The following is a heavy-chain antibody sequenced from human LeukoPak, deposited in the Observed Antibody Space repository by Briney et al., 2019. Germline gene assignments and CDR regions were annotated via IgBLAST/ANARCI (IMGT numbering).Heavy chain of an antibody. CDR1: GGSFSGYY. CDR2: INHSGST. J-gene: IGHJ4*02. D-gene: IGHD2-2*01. V-gene: IGHV4-34*01. Sequence: PPETLSLTCAVYGGSFSGYYWSWIRQPPGKGLEWIGEINHSGSTNYNPSLKSRVTISVDTSKNQFSLKLSSVTAADTAVYYCARGGRNIVVVPAANRDADFDYWGQGTLVTVSS. CDR3: ARGGRNIVVVPAANRDADFDY.